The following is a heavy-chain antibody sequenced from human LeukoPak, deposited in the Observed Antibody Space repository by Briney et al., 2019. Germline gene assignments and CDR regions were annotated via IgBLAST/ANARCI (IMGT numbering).Heavy chain of an antibody. CDR2: INAGNGNT. V-gene: IGHV1-3*01. Sequence: ASVKVSCKASGYTFTSYAMHWVRQAPGQRLEWMGWINAGNGNTKYSQKFQGRVTITRDTSASTAYMELSSLRSEDTAVYYCARAPKCSGGSCAHRYFDYWGQGTLVTVSS. D-gene: IGHD2-15*01. CDR3: ARAPKCSGGSCAHRYFDY. CDR1: GYTFTSYA. J-gene: IGHJ4*02.